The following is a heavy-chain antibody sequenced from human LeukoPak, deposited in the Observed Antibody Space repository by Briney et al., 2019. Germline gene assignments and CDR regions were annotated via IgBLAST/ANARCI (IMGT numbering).Heavy chain of an antibody. J-gene: IGHJ4*02. CDR1: GYSISSGYY. CDR2: IYHSGGT. CDR3: ARVTMVRGVRIGSFDY. D-gene: IGHD3-10*01. Sequence: PSETLSLTCTVSGYSISSGYYWGWIRQPPGKGLEWIGSIYHSGGTYYNPSLKSRVTISVDTSKNQFSLKLSSVTAADTAVYYCARVTMVRGVRIGSFDYWGQGTLVTVSS. V-gene: IGHV4-38-2*02.